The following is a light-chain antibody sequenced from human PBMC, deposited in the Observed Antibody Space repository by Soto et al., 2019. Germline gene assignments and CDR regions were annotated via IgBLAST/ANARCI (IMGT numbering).Light chain of an antibody. J-gene: IGKJ1*01. CDR3: QQYGTSPQT. V-gene: IGKV3-20*01. CDR1: QSVTSNY. Sequence: EIVLTQSPGTLSLSPGERASLSCRASQSVTSNYLAWYQQKPGQAPGLLIYDTSTGAGGVPDRFSGSGSGTEFTLTISRLQPGDFAVYYCQQYGTSPQTFGQGTKVDIK. CDR2: DTS.